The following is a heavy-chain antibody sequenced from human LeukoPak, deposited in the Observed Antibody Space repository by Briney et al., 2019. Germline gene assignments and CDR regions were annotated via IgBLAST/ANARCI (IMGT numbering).Heavy chain of an antibody. CDR1: GFTFSIYA. Sequence: PGRSLRLSCAASGFTFSIYAMSWVRQAPGKGLEWGSAISGSGGSTYYADSVKGRFTISRDNSKNTLYLQMNSLRAEDTAVYYCANVQQLVPENYWGQGTLVTVSS. CDR2: ISGSGGST. J-gene: IGHJ4*02. CDR3: ANVQQLVPENY. V-gene: IGHV3-23*01. D-gene: IGHD6-13*01.